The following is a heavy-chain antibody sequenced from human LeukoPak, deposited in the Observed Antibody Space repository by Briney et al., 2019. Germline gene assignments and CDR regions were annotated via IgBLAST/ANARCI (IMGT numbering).Heavy chain of an antibody. V-gene: IGHV3-7*01. Sequence: GGSLRLSCAASGFTFSSYWMSWVRQAPGKVLEWVANIKQDGSEKYYVDSVKGRFTISRDNAKNSLYLQMNSLRAEDTAVYYCARDKLGGSGSCDYWGQGTLVTVSS. D-gene: IGHD3-10*01. J-gene: IGHJ4*02. CDR1: GFTFSSYW. CDR3: ARDKLGGSGSCDY. CDR2: IKQDGSEK.